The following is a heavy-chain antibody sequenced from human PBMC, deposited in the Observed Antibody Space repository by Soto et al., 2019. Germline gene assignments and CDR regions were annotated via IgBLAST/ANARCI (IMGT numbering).Heavy chain of an antibody. D-gene: IGHD6-19*01. J-gene: IGHJ4*01. Sequence: EVQLLESGGGLVQPGGSLRLSCAASGFTFSSYAMSWVRQAPGKGLEWVSAISTSGGSTYYADSVKGRFTISRDNSKNTLYLKMTRLRAENTAVYDCAKGDGRRAGAFDYWGHGTVCTVAS. CDR2: ISTSGGST. V-gene: IGHV3-23*01. CDR3: AKGDGRRAGAFDY. CDR1: GFTFSSYA.